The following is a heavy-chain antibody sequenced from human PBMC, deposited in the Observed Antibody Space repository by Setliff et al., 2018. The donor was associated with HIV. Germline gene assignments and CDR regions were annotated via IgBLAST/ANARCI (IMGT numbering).Heavy chain of an antibody. J-gene: IGHJ6*02. CDR2: INHSGST. Sequence: PSETLSLTCAVYGGSFSGYYWSWIRQPPGKGLEWIGEINHSGSTNYNPSLKSRVTISVDTSKNQFSLKLSSVTAADTAVYYCARRGYCSSTSCIYGMDVWGQGTTVTVS. CDR3: ARRGYCSSTSCIYGMDV. V-gene: IGHV4-34*01. D-gene: IGHD2-2*01. CDR1: GGSFSGYY.